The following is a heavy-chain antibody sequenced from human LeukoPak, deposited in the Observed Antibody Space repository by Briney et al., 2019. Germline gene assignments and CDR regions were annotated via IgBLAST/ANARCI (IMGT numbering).Heavy chain of an antibody. CDR2: IKQDGSEK. J-gene: IGHJ4*02. V-gene: IGHV3-7*01. Sequence: GGSLRLSCAVSGFTFSSSYMNWVRQAPGKGLEWVANIKQDGSEKYYVDSVKGRFTISRDNSKNTLYLHINSLRAEDTAVYYCAKDNPLDYWGQGTLVIVSS. D-gene: IGHD1-14*01. CDR3: AKDNPLDY. CDR1: GFTFSSSY.